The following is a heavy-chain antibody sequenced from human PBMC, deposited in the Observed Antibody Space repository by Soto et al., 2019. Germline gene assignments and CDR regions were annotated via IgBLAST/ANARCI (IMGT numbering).Heavy chain of an antibody. CDR1: GYSFTSYW. V-gene: IGHV5-51*01. CDR2: IYPGDSDT. Sequence: GESLKISCKGSGYSFTSYWIGWVRQMPGKGLEWMGIIYPGDSDTRYSPSFQGQVTISADKSISTAYLQWSSLKASDTAMYYCARHEGIADCCGGSCYSHYYYYYMDVWGKGTTVTVSS. J-gene: IGHJ6*03. D-gene: IGHD2-15*01. CDR3: ARHEGIADCCGGSCYSHYYYYYMDV.